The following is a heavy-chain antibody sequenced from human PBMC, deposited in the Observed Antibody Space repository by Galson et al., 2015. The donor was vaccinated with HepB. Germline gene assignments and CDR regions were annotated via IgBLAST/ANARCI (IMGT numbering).Heavy chain of an antibody. CDR3: ARSYSSSWSGSNWFDP. D-gene: IGHD6-13*01. J-gene: IGHJ5*02. CDR1: GYSFTSYW. CDR2: IDPSDSYT. Sequence: QSGAEVKKPGESLKISCKGSGYSFTSYWISWVRQMPGKGLEWMGRIDPSDSYTNYSPSFQGHVTISADKSISTAYLQWSSLKASDTAMYYCARSYSSSWSGSNWFDPWGQGTLVTVSS. V-gene: IGHV5-10-1*01.